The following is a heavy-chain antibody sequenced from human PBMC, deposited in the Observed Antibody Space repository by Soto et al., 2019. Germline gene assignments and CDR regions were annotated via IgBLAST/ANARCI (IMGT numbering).Heavy chain of an antibody. Sequence: QVQLQESGPGLVKPSETLSLTCTVSGGSISSYYWSWIRQPPGKGLEWIGYIYYSGSTNYNPSLKSRVTISVDTSKNQFSLKLSSVTAADTVVYYCARQAITFGVAGYFDLWGRGTLVTVSS. CDR3: ARQAITFGVAGYFDL. D-gene: IGHD3-16*01. CDR2: IYYSGST. CDR1: GGSISSYY. V-gene: IGHV4-59*08. J-gene: IGHJ2*01.